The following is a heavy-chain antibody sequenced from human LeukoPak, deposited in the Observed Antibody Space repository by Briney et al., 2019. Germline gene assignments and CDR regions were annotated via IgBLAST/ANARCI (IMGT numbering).Heavy chain of an antibody. J-gene: IGHJ4*02. V-gene: IGHV3-23*01. D-gene: IGHD3-3*01. Sequence: GGSLRLSCAASGFTFSSYAMSWVRQAPGKGLEWVSGISGSGGSTYYADSVKGRFTISRDNSKNTLYLQMNSLRAEDTAVYYCARDVAFWSGYYDHWGQGTLVTVSS. CDR1: GFTFSSYA. CDR2: ISGSGGST. CDR3: ARDVAFWSGYYDH.